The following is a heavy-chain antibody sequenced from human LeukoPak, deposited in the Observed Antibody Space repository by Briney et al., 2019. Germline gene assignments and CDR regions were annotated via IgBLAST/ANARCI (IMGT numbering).Heavy chain of an antibody. CDR3: TRDYVRRDGYNPVFDY. J-gene: IGHJ4*02. D-gene: IGHD5-24*01. CDR1: GFTFSSYG. CDR2: ISGSGGST. Sequence: PGGSLRLSCAASGFTFSSYGMSWVRQAPGQGLEWVSAISGSGGSTYYADSVKGRFTISRDNSKNTLYLQMNSLRAEDTAVYYCTRDYVRRDGYNPVFDYWGQGTLVTVSS. V-gene: IGHV3-23*01.